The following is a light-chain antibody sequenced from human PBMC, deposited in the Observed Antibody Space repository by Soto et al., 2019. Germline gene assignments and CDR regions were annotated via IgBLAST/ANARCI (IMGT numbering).Light chain of an antibody. CDR1: QSVSSN. CDR2: GAS. J-gene: IGKJ4*01. CDR3: QQYNNWPPLT. Sequence: EIVLTQSPATLSLSPGERATLSCRASQSVSSNLAWYQQKLGQAPRLLIYGASTRATGIPARFSGSGSGTEFTLTISSLQSEDFAVYYCQQYNNWPPLTFGGGTKVDIK. V-gene: IGKV3D-15*01.